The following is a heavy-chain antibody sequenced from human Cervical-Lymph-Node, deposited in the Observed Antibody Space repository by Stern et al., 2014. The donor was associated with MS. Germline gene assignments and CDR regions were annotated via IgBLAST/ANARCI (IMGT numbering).Heavy chain of an antibody. J-gene: IGHJ6*02. V-gene: IGHV3-9*01. CDR1: GFTFEDYA. CDR2: INWKSGTI. D-gene: IGHD5-24*01. Sequence: EVQLVESGGGLVQPGRSLRLSCAASGFTFEDYAIHWVRQGPGKGLEWVSGINWKSGTIAYADSVKGRFTISRDNAKNSLYLQMNSLRAEDTALYYCVEEWPGGYYGMDVWGQGTTVTVSS. CDR3: VEEWPGGYYGMDV.